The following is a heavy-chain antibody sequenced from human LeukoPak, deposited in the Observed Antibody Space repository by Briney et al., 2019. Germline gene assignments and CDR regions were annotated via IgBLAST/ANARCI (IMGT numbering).Heavy chain of an antibody. CDR3: AKVLGVVVPDARDAFDI. CDR2: IRYDGSNK. V-gene: IGHV3-30*02. CDR1: GLTFITYG. D-gene: IGHD2-2*01. Sequence: GGSLSPSVQPPGLTFITYGWHGFGRAQAKGRGWVHFIRYDGSNKYYADSVKGRFTISRDNSKNTLYLQMNSLRAEDTAVYYCAKVLGVVVPDARDAFDIWGQGTMVTVSS. J-gene: IGHJ3*02.